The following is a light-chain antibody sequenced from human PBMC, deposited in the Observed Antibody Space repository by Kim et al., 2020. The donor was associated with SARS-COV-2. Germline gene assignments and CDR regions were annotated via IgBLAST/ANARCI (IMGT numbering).Light chain of an antibody. Sequence: DIQMTQSPSSLSASVGDRVTITCQASQDISNYLTWYQQKPGKAPKLLIYDASNLETGVPSRFSGSGSGTDFTFTISSLQPEDIATYYCQQYDNPPLTFGGGTKLEIK. V-gene: IGKV1-33*01. CDR1: QDISNY. CDR3: QQYDNPPLT. CDR2: DAS. J-gene: IGKJ4*01.